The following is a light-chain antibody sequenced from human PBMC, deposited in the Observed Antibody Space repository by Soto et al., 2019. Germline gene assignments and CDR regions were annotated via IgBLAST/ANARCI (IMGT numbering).Light chain of an antibody. Sequence: EILLTQSPGTLSLSPGETATLSCRASQSVTSNYLAWYQQRPGQSPRLIIYGGSTRATVFPDRFSGGGSGTDFTLTISRLEPEDSAVYYCHCQQFDSSRLYSFGQGTKLEI. V-gene: IGKV3-20*01. CDR2: GGS. CDR1: QSVTSNY. CDR3: QQFDSSRLYS. J-gene: IGKJ2*03.